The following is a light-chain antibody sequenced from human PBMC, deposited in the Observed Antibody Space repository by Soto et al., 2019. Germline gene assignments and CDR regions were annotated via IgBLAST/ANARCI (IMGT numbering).Light chain of an antibody. Sequence: IVLTQSPDTLSFSPGERATLSCRASQSVGTRLAWYQHKTGQAPSLLMSGASSRATAIPDRFSGSGSETDFTLTISRLEPEDFALYYCQHYQVGQPIAFGRGTRLEIK. CDR2: GAS. CDR1: QSVGTRL. V-gene: IGKV3-20*01. J-gene: IGKJ5*01. CDR3: QHYQVGQPIA.